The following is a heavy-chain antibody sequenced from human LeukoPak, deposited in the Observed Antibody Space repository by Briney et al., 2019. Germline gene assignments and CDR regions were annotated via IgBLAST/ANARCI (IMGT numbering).Heavy chain of an antibody. D-gene: IGHD3-10*01. V-gene: IGHV3-74*01. J-gene: IGHJ6*04. CDR1: GFTFSSYW. CDR2: INSDGSST. CDR3: AREDVGYYYYGMDV. Sequence: GGSLRLSCAASGFTFSSYWMHWVRQAPGKGLVWVSRINSDGSSTSYAGSVKGRFTISRDNAKNTLYLQMNSLRAEDTAVYYCAREDVGYYYYGMDVWGKGTTVTVSS.